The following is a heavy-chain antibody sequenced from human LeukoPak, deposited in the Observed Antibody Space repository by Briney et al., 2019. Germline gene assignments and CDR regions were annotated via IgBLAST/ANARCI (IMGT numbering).Heavy chain of an antibody. Sequence: ASVKVSCKASGYTFTSYGISWVRQAPGQGLEWMGWISAYNGNTNYAQKLQGRVTMTTDTSTSTAYMELRSLRSDDTAVYYCARGSPYDSSGYYAPSYYYYMDVWGKGTTVTISS. CDR1: GYTFTSYG. D-gene: IGHD3-22*01. J-gene: IGHJ6*03. V-gene: IGHV1-18*01. CDR3: ARGSPYDSSGYYAPSYYYYMDV. CDR2: ISAYNGNT.